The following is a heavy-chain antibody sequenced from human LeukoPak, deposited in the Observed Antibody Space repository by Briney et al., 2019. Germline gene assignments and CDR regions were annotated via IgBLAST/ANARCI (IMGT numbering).Heavy chain of an antibody. CDR2: IYYSGST. Sequence: PSETLSLTCTVSGGSISSSSYYWGWIRQPPGKGLEWIGSIYYSGSTYYNPSLKSRVTISVDTSKNQFSLKLSSVTAADTAVYYCARDPWVTTIPLDYWGQGTLVTVSS. J-gene: IGHJ4*02. D-gene: IGHD2-21*02. V-gene: IGHV4-39*07. CDR3: ARDPWVTTIPLDY. CDR1: GGSISSSSYY.